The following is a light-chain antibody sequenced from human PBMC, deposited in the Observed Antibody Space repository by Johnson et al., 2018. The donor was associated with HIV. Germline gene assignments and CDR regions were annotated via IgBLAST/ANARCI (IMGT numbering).Light chain of an antibody. Sequence: QAVLTQPPSVSAAPGQKVTISCSGSSSDMGNYAVSWYQQLPGTAPKLLIYENNKRPSGIPDRFSGSKSGTSATLGINGLQTGDEADYYCAAWDDSLSVHYVFGTGTKVTVL. CDR3: AAWDDSLSVHYV. J-gene: IGLJ1*01. CDR2: ENN. CDR1: SSDMGNYA. V-gene: IGLV1-51*02.